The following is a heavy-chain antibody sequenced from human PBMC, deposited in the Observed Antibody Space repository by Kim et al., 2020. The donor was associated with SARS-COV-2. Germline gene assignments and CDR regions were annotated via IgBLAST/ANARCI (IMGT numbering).Heavy chain of an antibody. CDR3: AREGTFYDYATGMDV. J-gene: IGHJ6*02. V-gene: IGHV4-4*07. CDR1: GDSISDYY. Sequence: SETLSLTCTVSGDSISDYYWSWIRQPAGKGLEWIGRIYTTGSTNRNPSLKSRVTMSVDTSKNQFSLRLTSVTAADTAVYYCAREGTFYDYATGMDVWGQGTTVTVSS. CDR2: IYTTGST. D-gene: IGHD3-16*01.